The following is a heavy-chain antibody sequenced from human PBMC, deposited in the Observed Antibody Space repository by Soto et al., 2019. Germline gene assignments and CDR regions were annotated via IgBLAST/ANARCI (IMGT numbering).Heavy chain of an antibody. D-gene: IGHD5-12*01. V-gene: IGHV3-9*01. CDR3: AKDSTTRGVATIGWYFDL. CDR2: ISWNSGSI. J-gene: IGHJ2*01. CDR1: GFTFDYYA. Sequence: PGGSLRLSCAASGFTFDYYAMHWVRQSPGKGLEWVSGISWNSGSIGYADSVKGRFTISRDNAKNSLYLQMNSLRAEDTALYYCAKDSTTRGVATIGWYFDLWGRGTLVTVSS.